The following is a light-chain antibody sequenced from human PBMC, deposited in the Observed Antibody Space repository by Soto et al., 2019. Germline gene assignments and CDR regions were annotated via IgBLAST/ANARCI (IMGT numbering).Light chain of an antibody. V-gene: IGKV1-5*03. CDR3: QQYNSYST. J-gene: IGKJ1*01. CDR1: QSISSW. Sequence: IQMTQSPSTLSASVGDRVTTTCRASQSISSWLAWYQQKPGKAPKLLIYKASSLESGVPSRFSGSGSGTEFTLTISSLQPDDFATYYCQQYNSYSTFGQGTKVDIK. CDR2: KAS.